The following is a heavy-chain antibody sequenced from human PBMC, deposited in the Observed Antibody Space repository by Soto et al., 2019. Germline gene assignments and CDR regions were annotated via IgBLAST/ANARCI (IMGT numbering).Heavy chain of an antibody. V-gene: IGHV4-4*02. CDR1: GGSFSSNIW. CDR2: ISSSGST. J-gene: IGHJ5*02. Sequence: SETLSLTCAVSGGSFSSNIWWSWVRQSPGRGLEWIGCISSSGSTYYNPALNNRISLSLDTSQNQFSLKLLSVTAADTAIYYCARSGVTGIVIPSHWFDPWGQGTLVTVSS. CDR3: ARSGVTGIVIPSHWFDP. D-gene: IGHD2-21*02.